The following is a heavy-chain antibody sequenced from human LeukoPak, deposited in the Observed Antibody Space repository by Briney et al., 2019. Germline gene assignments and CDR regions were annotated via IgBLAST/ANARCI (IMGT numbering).Heavy chain of an antibody. J-gene: IGHJ4*02. CDR1: GGSISSGGYS. V-gene: IGHV4-30-2*01. CDR3: ARTSSPSRNVDY. CDR2: IYHSGST. D-gene: IGHD2-2*01. Sequence: KPSQTLSLTCAVSGGSISSGGYSWSWIRQPPGKGLEWIGYIYHSGSTYYNPSLKSRVTISVDRSKNQFSLKLSSVTAADTAVYYCARTSSPSRNVDYWGQGTLVTVSS.